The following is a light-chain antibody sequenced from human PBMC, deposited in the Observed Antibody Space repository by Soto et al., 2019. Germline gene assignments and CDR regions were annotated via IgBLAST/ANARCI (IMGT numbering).Light chain of an antibody. CDR1: QSVGNNH. CDR2: GSS. V-gene: IGKV3-20*01. Sequence: EMVLTQSPGTLSLSPGERGTLSCRASQSVGNNHLAWYQQKLGQAPRLLIYGSSIKNTGIPDRFSGSGSGTDFTLTISRLEPEDFAVYYCQQYGNSPYPFGQGTKLEIK. J-gene: IGKJ2*01. CDR3: QQYGNSPYP.